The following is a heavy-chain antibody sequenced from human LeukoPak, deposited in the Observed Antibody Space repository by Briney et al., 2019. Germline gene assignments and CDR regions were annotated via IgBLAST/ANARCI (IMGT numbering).Heavy chain of an antibody. CDR3: AKDISFYDSSGFDAFDI. D-gene: IGHD3-22*01. Sequence: GGSLRLSCAASGFTFDDYAMHWVRQAPGKGLEWVSGIRWNSGSIGYADSVKGRFTISRDNAKNSLYLQMNSLRAEDTALYYCAKDISFYDSSGFDAFDIWGQGTMVTVSS. CDR1: GFTFDDYA. V-gene: IGHV3-9*01. J-gene: IGHJ3*02. CDR2: IRWNSGSI.